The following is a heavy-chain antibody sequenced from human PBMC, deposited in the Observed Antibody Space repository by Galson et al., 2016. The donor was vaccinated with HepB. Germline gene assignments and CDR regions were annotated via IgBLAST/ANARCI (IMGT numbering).Heavy chain of an antibody. CDR1: GFTFSSYS. J-gene: IGHJ4*02. D-gene: IGHD3-10*01. Sequence: SLRLSCAASGFTFSSYSMNWVRQAPGKGLEWVSSISSSSSYIHYADSVKGRFTISRDNAKNSLYLQMNSLRAEDTAVYYCARDILWFGELTRVYYFDYWGQGTLVTCSS. CDR2: ISSSSSYI. V-gene: IGHV3-21*01. CDR3: ARDILWFGELTRVYYFDY.